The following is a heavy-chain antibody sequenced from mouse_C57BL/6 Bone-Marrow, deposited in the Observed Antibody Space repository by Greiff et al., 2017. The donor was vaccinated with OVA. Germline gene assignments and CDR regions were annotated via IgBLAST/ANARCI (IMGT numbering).Heavy chain of an antibody. CDR2: IHPNSGST. V-gene: IGHV1-64*01. CDR3: ARSGNYYGSSPYAMDY. Sequence: QVQLQQSGAELVKPGASVKLSCKASGYTFTSYWMHWVKQRPGQGLEWIGMIHPNSGSTNYNEKFKSKATLTVDKSSSTAYMQLSSLTSEDSAVYYCARSGNYYGSSPYAMDYWGQGTSVTVSS. CDR1: GYTFTSYW. D-gene: IGHD1-1*01. J-gene: IGHJ4*01.